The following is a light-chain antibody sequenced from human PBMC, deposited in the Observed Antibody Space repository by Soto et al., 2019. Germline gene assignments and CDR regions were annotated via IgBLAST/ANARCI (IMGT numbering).Light chain of an antibody. Sequence: DIPMTQSPSTLSASVGDRVTITCRASQSIRNWLAWYQQKPGKTPNLLIFDASSLQSGVPSRFSGSGSGTEFTLTISSLQPDDFATYYCQEYHSYTWTFGQGTKVDIK. V-gene: IGKV1-5*01. CDR3: QEYHSYTWT. J-gene: IGKJ1*01. CDR1: QSIRNW. CDR2: DAS.